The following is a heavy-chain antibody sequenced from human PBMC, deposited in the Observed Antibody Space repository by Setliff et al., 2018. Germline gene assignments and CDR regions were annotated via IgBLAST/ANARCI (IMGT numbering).Heavy chain of an antibody. CDR3: ARHRRDSSGICPPPFDP. Sequence: SETLSLTCTVSGASISSYYWSWIRQPPGKGLEWIGYIYYGGTTNYNPSLKSRVSISLDTSKSQFSLRLSSLTAADTAVYYCARHRRDSSGICPPPFDPWGQGTLVTVSS. CDR1: GASISSYY. CDR2: IYYGGTT. D-gene: IGHD3-22*01. V-gene: IGHV4-59*08. J-gene: IGHJ5*02.